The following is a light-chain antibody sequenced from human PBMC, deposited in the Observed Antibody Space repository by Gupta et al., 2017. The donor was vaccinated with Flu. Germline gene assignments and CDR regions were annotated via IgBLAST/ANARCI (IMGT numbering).Light chain of an antibody. CDR3: QERHSTPYT. CDR1: QSIGTY. CDR2: GAS. Sequence: PSYRCRSVGDRVTITCRARQSIGTYLNWYQQKPGKAPKLLIYGASGVQIGVSSRFSGSGTGTEFTLTISRLQPEDFAIYYCQERHSTPYTFGQGTKMEIK. J-gene: IGKJ2*01. V-gene: IGKV1-39*01.